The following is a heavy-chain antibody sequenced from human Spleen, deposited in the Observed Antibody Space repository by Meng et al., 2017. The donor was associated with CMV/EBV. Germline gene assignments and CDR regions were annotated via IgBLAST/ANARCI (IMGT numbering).Heavy chain of an antibody. J-gene: IGHJ4*02. Sequence: QMPESGPVLVKPSHTLSLTCTVSDGFTTSDDYYWSWIRQPPGKGLEWIGYIHYSGTTYYNPSLKSRIAISLDTSKNQFSLNLNSVTAADAAVYYCARDSPGGYGYFDSWGQGTLVTVSS. V-gene: IGHV4-30-4*01. D-gene: IGHD5-12*01. CDR1: DGFTTSDDYY. CDR2: IHYSGTT. CDR3: ARDSPGGYGYFDS.